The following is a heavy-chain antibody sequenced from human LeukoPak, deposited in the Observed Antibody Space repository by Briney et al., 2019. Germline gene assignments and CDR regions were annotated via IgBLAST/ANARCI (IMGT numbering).Heavy chain of an antibody. J-gene: IGHJ4*02. V-gene: IGHV4-4*02. CDR1: GGSISSSNW. CDR2: IYHSGST. Sequence: PSETLSLTCAVSGGSISSSNWWSWVRQPPGKGLEWIGEIYHSGSTNYNPSLKSRVTISVDKSKNQFSLKLSSVTAADTAVYYCARLKRPAARQPFDYWGQGTLVTVSS. CDR3: ARLKRPAARQPFDY. D-gene: IGHD2-2*01.